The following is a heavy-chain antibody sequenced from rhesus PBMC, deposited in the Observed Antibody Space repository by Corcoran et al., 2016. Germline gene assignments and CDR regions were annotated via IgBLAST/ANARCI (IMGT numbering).Heavy chain of an antibody. CDR2: IYGSGSST. Sequence: QLQLQESGPGLVKPSETLSLTCAVSGGSISSSYWSWIRQAPGKGLEWIGYIYGSGSSTNYNPSLKRRVTLSVDTSKNQLSLKLSSVTAADTAVYYCARVLYSYGLNYFDYWGQGVLVTVSS. D-gene: IGHD5-36*01. J-gene: IGHJ4*01. CDR3: ARVLYSYGLNYFDY. V-gene: IGHV4-169*01. CDR1: GGSISSSY.